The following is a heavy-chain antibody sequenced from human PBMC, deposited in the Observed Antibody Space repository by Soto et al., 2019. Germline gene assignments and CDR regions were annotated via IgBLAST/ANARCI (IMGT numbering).Heavy chain of an antibody. CDR1: GFTFSSYW. V-gene: IGHV3-74*01. D-gene: IGHD6-13*01. Sequence: GGSLRLSCAASGFTFSSYWMHWVRQAPGKGLVWVSRINSDGSSTSYADSVKGRFTISRDNAKNTLYLQMNSLRAEDTAVYYCARVGGSSWGFYYYYGMDVWGQGTTVTVSS. CDR3: ARVGGSSWGFYYYYGMDV. J-gene: IGHJ6*02. CDR2: INSDGSST.